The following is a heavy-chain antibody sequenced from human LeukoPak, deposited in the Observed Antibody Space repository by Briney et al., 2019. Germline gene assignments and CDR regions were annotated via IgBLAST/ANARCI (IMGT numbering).Heavy chain of an antibody. J-gene: IGHJ4*02. Sequence: ASVKVSCKASGYTFTSYGISWVRQAPGQGLEWMGWISAYNGNTNYAQKLQGRVTMTTDTSTSTAYMELRSLRSDDTAVYYCARDSPVYDFWSGSFDYWGQGTLVTVSS. CDR1: GYTFTSYG. D-gene: IGHD3-3*01. CDR3: ARDSPVYDFWSGSFDY. CDR2: ISAYNGNT. V-gene: IGHV1-18*01.